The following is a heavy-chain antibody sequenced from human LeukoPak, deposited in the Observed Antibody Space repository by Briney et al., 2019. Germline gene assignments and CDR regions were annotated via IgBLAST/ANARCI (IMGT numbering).Heavy chain of an antibody. CDR1: GFIFSNYA. CDR2: ITSGGNT. CDR3: AKYCSGGNCYSGLY. V-gene: IGHV3-23*01. J-gene: IGHJ4*02. D-gene: IGHD2-15*01. Sequence: PGGSLRLSCGASGFIFSNYAMTWVRQAPGKGLQWVSTITSGGNTYYADSVKGRFTISRDNSKSTLYLQMNSLRAEDTAVYYCAKYCSGGNCYSGLYWGQGTLVTVSS.